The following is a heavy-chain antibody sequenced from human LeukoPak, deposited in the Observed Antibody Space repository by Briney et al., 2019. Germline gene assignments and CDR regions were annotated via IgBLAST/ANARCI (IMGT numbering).Heavy chain of an antibody. D-gene: IGHD1-26*01. CDR3: ARISGRYDFDY. Sequence: GGSLRLSCTASGFTFGDYGMSWVRQAPGKGLEWVGFIQSRTYGGTTQYAASVKGRFTISRDDSKSIAYLQMNSLKTEDTAVYYCARISGRYDFDYWGQGTLVTVSS. CDR1: GFTFGDYG. V-gene: IGHV3-49*04. CDR2: IQSRTYGGTT. J-gene: IGHJ4*02.